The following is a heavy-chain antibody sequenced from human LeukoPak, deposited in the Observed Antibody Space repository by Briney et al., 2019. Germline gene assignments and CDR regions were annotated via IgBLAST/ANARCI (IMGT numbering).Heavy chain of an antibody. D-gene: IGHD3-22*01. J-gene: IGHJ4*02. Sequence: GGSLRLSCVASGFIFSTYAMHWVRQAPGKGLEWVAVISYDGRDKYYGDSVEGRFSIPRDNSKNTLYLQMSSLRAEDTAVYYCARVDSRYYDSTGYSLPNYWGQGSLVTVSS. CDR3: ARVDSRYYDSTGYSLPNY. CDR2: ISYDGRDK. CDR1: GFIFSTYA. V-gene: IGHV3-30-3*01.